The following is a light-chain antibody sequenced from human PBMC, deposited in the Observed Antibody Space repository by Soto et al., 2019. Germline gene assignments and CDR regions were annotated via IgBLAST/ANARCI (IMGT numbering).Light chain of an antibody. J-gene: IGLJ3*02. Sequence: QSALTQPASVSGSPGQSITISCTGTSSDVGAYNYVSWYQQLPDKAPKRMIYDVTYRPSGVSNRFSGSKSGNTASLTISGLQAEDEADYFCSSYTTSSTLVFGGGTKLTVL. CDR1: SSDVGAYNY. CDR2: DVT. CDR3: SSYTTSSTLV. V-gene: IGLV2-14*03.